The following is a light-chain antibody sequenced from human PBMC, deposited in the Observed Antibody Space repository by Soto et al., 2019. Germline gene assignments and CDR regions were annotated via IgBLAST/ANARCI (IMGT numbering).Light chain of an antibody. Sequence: QSALTQPRSVSGSPGQSVTISCTGTSSDVGGYNYVSWYQQHPGKAPKLMIYDVSKRPSGVPDRFSGSKSGNTASLTISGIQAEDEADYYCCSYAGSYTLVVFGGGTKLT. CDR1: SSDVGGYNY. V-gene: IGLV2-11*01. CDR3: CSYAGSYTLVV. J-gene: IGLJ2*01. CDR2: DVS.